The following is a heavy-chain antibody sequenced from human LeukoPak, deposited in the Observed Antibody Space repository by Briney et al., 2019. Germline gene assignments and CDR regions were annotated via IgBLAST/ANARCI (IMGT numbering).Heavy chain of an antibody. CDR3: ARKPRGAAAGFDY. Sequence: SETLSLTCTVSGGSINNYYWNWIRQSPGKGLEWIGYIYYSGTTNYNPSLKSPVTISVDTSTNHFSLKLSSVTAADTAVYYCARKPRGAAAGFDYWGQGTLVTVSS. V-gene: IGHV4-59*01. CDR2: IYYSGTT. J-gene: IGHJ4*02. D-gene: IGHD6-13*01. CDR1: GGSINNYY.